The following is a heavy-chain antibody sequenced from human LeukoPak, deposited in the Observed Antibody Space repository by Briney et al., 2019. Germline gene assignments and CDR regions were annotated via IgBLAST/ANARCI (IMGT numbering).Heavy chain of an antibody. Sequence: GGSLRLSCAASGFTVSSNYMSWVRQAPGKGLEWVSVIYSGGSTYYADSVKGRFTISRDNSKNTLYLQMNSLRAEDTAVYYCARLHSSGWPYFDYWGQGTLVTVSS. CDR3: ARLHSSGWPYFDY. V-gene: IGHV3-66*04. D-gene: IGHD6-19*01. CDR2: IYSGGST. J-gene: IGHJ4*02. CDR1: GFTVSSNY.